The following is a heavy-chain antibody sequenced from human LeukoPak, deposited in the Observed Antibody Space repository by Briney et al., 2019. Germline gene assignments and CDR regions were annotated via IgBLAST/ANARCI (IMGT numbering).Heavy chain of an antibody. CDR1: GFTFSRYN. Sequence: GGSLRLSCAASGFTFSRYNMNWVRQAPGKGLEWVSYITSSSSTIYYADSVKGRFTISRDNAKNSLYLQMNSLRAEDTAVYYCARDLEGVSPLLDYWGQGTLVTVSS. CDR3: ARDLEGVSPLLDY. J-gene: IGHJ4*02. V-gene: IGHV3-48*01. CDR2: ITSSSSTI.